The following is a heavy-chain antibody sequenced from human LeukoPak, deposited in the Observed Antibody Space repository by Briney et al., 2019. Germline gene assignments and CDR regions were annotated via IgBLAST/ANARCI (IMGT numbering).Heavy chain of an antibody. CDR3: ARGGRAPWYDY. Sequence: PSETLSLTCTVSGGSISSYYWSWIRQPPGKGLEWIGYIYYSGSTNYNPSLKSRVTISVDTSKNQFSLKLSSVTAADTAVYYCARGGRAPWYDYWGQGTLVTVSS. CDR2: IYYSGST. J-gene: IGHJ4*02. D-gene: IGHD3-16*01. V-gene: IGHV4-59*12. CDR1: GGSISSYY.